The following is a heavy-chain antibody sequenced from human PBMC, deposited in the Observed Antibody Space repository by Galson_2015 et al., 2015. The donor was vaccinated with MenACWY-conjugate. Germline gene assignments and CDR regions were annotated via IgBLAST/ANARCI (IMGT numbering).Heavy chain of an antibody. CDR3: ARAYCSGGSCPPRGGYYYYGMDV. CDR2: IYSDGST. Sequence: SLRLSCAASGFTVSSNYMSWVRQAPGKGLEWVSVIYSDGSTYYADSVKGRFTISRDNSKNTLYLQMNSLRAEDTAVYYCARAYCSGGSCPPRGGYYYYGMDVWGQGTTVTVSS. CDR1: GFTVSSNY. D-gene: IGHD2-15*01. J-gene: IGHJ6*02. V-gene: IGHV3-66*01.